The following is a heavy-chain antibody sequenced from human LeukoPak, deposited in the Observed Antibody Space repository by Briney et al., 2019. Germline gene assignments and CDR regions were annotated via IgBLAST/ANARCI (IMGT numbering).Heavy chain of an antibody. J-gene: IGHJ4*02. Sequence: PGGSLRLSCAASGFSFSIYGMHWVRQAPGKGLEWVAVISEDGKNKYYADSVKGRITISRDNSRNTVHLQMNSLRAEDTAVYYCGRTMTYGSGSPYIPFDYWGQGTLVAVSS. CDR2: ISEDGKNK. V-gene: IGHV3-30*03. CDR1: GFSFSIYG. D-gene: IGHD3-10*01. CDR3: GRTMTYGSGSPYIPFDY.